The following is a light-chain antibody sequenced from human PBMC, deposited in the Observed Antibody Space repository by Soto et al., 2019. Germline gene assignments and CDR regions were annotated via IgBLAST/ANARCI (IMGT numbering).Light chain of an antibody. CDR2: DVS. CDR3: SSYTSSSTYV. J-gene: IGLJ1*01. V-gene: IGLV2-14*01. CDR1: SSDVGGYNY. Sequence: QSVLTQPASVSGSPGQSITISCTGTSSDVGGYNYVSWYQQHPGKAPKLMIHDVSDRPSGVSNRFSGSKSGNTASLIISGLQAEDEADYYCSSYTSSSTYVFGTGNKVTVL.